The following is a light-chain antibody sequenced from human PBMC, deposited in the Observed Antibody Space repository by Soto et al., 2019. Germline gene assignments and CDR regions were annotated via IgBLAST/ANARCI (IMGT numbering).Light chain of an antibody. CDR1: QSIASY. Sequence: DIQVTQSPSSLSASVGDRVTITCRASQSIASYLNWYQQKPGKAPKLLIYAASSLQSGVPSRFSGSGSGTDFTLTISSLQPDDFATYYCQQSYSTLTFGPGTKVDIK. CDR3: QQSYSTLT. J-gene: IGKJ3*01. CDR2: AAS. V-gene: IGKV1-39*01.